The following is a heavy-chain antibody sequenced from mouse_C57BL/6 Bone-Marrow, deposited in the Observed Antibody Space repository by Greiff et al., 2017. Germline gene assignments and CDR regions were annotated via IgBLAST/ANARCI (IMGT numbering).Heavy chain of an antibody. D-gene: IGHD2-3*01. J-gene: IGHJ3*01. CDR1: GYTFTSYW. Sequence: QVQLQPGAELVKPGASVKMSCKASGYTFTSYWITWVKQRPGQGLEWIGDIYPGSGSTNYNEKFKSKATLTVDTSSSTAYMQLSSLTSEDSAVYYCARSSYDGYCGAYWGQGTLVTVSA. CDR3: ARSSYDGYCGAY. V-gene: IGHV1-55*01. CDR2: IYPGSGST.